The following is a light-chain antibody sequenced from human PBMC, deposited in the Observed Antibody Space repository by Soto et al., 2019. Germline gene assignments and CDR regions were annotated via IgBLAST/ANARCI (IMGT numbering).Light chain of an antibody. J-gene: IGLJ2*01. CDR3: HSYDVSLSGPV. CDR1: SSNIGAGYD. Sequence: QAVVTQPPSVSGAPGQRVTISCTGSSSNIGAGYDVHWYQQLPGTAPKVLIYDNNNRPSGVPDRFSGSKSGTSASLANTGLQAEDEADYYCHSYDVSLSGPVFGGGTKLTVL. V-gene: IGLV1-40*01. CDR2: DNN.